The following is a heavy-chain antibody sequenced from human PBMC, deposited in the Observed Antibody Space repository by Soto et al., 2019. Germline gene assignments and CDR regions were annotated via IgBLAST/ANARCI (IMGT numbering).Heavy chain of an antibody. CDR2: IIPIFGTA. CDR1: GGTFSTSS. CDR3: XXXXXXXXXXXXFDI. V-gene: IGHV1-69*12. J-gene: IGHJ3*02. Sequence: QVQLVQSGAELKKPGSSVKVSCKASGGTFSTSSINWVRQAPGQGLEWMGGIIPIFGTADYAQKFQGRVTLTADESXSTAYMELRXXRSXXXXVXXCXXXXXXXXXXXXFDIXGQGTMVTVSS.